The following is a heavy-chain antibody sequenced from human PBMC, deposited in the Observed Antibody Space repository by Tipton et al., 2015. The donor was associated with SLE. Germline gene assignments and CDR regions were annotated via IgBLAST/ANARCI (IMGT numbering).Heavy chain of an antibody. CDR2: IYYSGST. Sequence: TLSLTCAVYGGSFSGYYWSWIRQPPGKGLEWIGSIYYSGSTYYNPSLKSRVTISVDTSKNQFSLKLSSVTAADTAVYYCARVSGHNWFDPWGQGTLVTVSS. D-gene: IGHD5-12*01. CDR1: GGSFSGYY. V-gene: IGHV4-34*01. CDR3: ARVSGHNWFDP. J-gene: IGHJ5*02.